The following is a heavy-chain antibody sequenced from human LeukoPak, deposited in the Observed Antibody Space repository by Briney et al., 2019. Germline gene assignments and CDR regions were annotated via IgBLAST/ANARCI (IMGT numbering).Heavy chain of an antibody. CDR1: GGSFSGYC. V-gene: IGHV4-34*01. CDR3: ASRTVTTDY. CDR2: INHSGST. Sequence: SETLSLTCAVYGGSFSGYCWSWIRQPPGKGLEWIGEINHSGSTNYNPSLKSRVTISVDTSKNQFSLKLSSVTAADTAVYYCASRTVTTDYWGQGTLVTVSS. D-gene: IGHD4-17*01. J-gene: IGHJ4*02.